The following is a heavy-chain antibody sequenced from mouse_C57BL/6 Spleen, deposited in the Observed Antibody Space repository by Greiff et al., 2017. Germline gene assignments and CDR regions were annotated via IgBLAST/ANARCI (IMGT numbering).Heavy chain of an antibody. CDR1: GFTFSDYG. Sequence: EVHLVESGGGLVKPGGSLKLSCAASGFTFSDYGMHWVRQAPEKGLEWVAYISSGSSTIYYADTVKGRFTISRDNAKNTLFLQMTSLRSEDTAMYYCAKGYFYYAMDYWGQGTSVTVSS. V-gene: IGHV5-17*01. D-gene: IGHD2-14*01. J-gene: IGHJ4*01. CDR3: AKGYFYYAMDY. CDR2: ISSGSSTI.